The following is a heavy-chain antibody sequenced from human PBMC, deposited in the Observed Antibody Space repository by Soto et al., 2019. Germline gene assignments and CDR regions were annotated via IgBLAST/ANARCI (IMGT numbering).Heavy chain of an antibody. J-gene: IGHJ4*02. V-gene: IGHV3-30-3*01. CDR2: IPYDGSNK. CDR1: VFTFSSYA. D-gene: IGHD3-3*01. Sequence: WGSLLVSCASSVFTFSSYAMPWVRQAPGKGLEWVAVIPYDGSNKYYADSVNGRFTISIDNSKNTLYLQMNSLRAEDTAVYYCARDGGPGGLRFLEWLLLVYWGQGTMVTVSS. CDR3: ARDGGPGGLRFLEWLLLVY.